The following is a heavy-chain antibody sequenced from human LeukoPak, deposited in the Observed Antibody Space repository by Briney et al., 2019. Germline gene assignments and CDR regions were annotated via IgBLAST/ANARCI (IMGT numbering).Heavy chain of an antibody. CDR2: MSYDGNNK. V-gene: IGHV3-30*04. Sequence: GRSLRLSCAASGLTFSTYAMHWVRQAPGKGLEWVAMMSYDGNNKYYADSVKGRFTLSRDSSKNTLFPQMNSLTTEDTAVYYCARGENWFDPWGQGTLVTVSS. CDR3: ARGENWFDP. J-gene: IGHJ5*02. CDR1: GLTFSTYA.